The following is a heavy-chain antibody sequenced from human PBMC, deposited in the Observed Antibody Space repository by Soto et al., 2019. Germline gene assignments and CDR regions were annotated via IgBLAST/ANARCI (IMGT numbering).Heavy chain of an antibody. CDR1: GGSISSGSSY. D-gene: IGHD3-9*01. CDR2: IYYIGNT. J-gene: IGHJ4*02. CDR3: ARGLVIIDY. Sequence: SDTLSLTCTVSGGSISSGSSYWGWIRQPPGKGLEWIGSIYYIGNTYYNPSLKSRVTISVDTSKNQFSLKLSSVTAADTAVYYCARGLVIIDYWGQGTLVTDSS. V-gene: IGHV4-39*01.